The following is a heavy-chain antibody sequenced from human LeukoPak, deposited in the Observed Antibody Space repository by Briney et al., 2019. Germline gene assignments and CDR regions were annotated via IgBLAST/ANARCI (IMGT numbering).Heavy chain of an antibody. Sequence: KPSETLSLTCTVSGRSIRSVYWNWIRQSAGKGLEWIGRIYATDLTNYNPSLKSRVTLSVDMSKNELSLTLKSVTAADTAVYYCARGFGSGTSPIELWGQGALVTVSS. CDR1: GRSIRSVY. CDR2: IYATDLT. J-gene: IGHJ4*02. CDR3: ARGFGSGTSPIEL. V-gene: IGHV4-4*07. D-gene: IGHD3-10*01.